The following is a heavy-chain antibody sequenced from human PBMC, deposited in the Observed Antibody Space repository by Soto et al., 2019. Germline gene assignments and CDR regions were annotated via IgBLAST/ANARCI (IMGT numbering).Heavy chain of an antibody. J-gene: IGHJ4*02. CDR1: GFTFSNAW. CDR2: IKSKSAGGTT. Sequence: EVQLVESGGGLVKPGGSVRLSCEASGFTFSNAWMSWVRQAPGKGLEWVGRIKSKSAGGTTEYDAPVKDRFTISRDDSKNTLYLHMNSLKIKDPALYYCARGHRSSGKIFDSWGQGTLVTVSS. D-gene: IGHD3-22*01. V-gene: IGHV3-15*01. CDR3: ARGHRSSGKIFDS.